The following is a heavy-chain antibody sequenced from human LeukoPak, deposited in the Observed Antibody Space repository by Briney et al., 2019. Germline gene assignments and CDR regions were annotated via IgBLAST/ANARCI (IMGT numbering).Heavy chain of an antibody. CDR2: FDPEDGET. Sequence: ASVKVSCKVSGYTLTELSMHWVRQAPGKGLEWMGGFDPEDGETIYAQKFQGRVTMTRDMSTSTVYMELSSLRSEDTAVYYCAREAIVGATGFDYWGQGTLVTVSS. CDR1: GYTLTELS. V-gene: IGHV1-24*01. J-gene: IGHJ4*02. D-gene: IGHD1-26*01. CDR3: AREAIVGATGFDY.